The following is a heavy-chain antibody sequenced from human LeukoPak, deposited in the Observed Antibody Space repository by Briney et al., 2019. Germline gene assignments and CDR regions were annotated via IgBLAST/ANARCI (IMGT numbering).Heavy chain of an antibody. Sequence: GGSLRLSCTASGFTFSDYWMTWVRQAPGKGPEGGANIKQDGSQRYYVDSVSGRFTISRDNATNSLFLQMNGLRAEDTAVYYCARRGGSSSRRSPIDYWGQGTLVTVSS. CDR2: IKQDGSQR. V-gene: IGHV3-7*01. D-gene: IGHD6-6*01. CDR3: ARRGGSSSRRSPIDY. J-gene: IGHJ4*02. CDR1: GFTFSDYW.